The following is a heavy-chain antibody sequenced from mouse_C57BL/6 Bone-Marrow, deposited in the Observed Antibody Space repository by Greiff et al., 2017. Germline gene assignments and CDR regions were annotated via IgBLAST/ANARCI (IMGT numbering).Heavy chain of an antibody. J-gene: IGHJ2*01. Sequence: VQRVESGAELARPGASVKLSCKASGYTFTSYGISWVKQRPGQGLEWIGEIYPRSGNTYYNEKFKGKATLTADKSASTAYMELRSLTSEDSAVYYCARSSEGYITTVVADYWGQGTTLTVSS. CDR3: ARSSEGYITTVVADY. CDR1: GYTFTSYG. CDR2: IYPRSGNT. D-gene: IGHD1-1*01. V-gene: IGHV1-81*01.